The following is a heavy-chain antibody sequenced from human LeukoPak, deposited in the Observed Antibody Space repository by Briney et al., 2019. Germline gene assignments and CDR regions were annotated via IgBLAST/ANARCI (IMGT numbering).Heavy chain of an antibody. CDR3: ARSRGSSCYMGSDY. Sequence: GGSLRLSCAASGFTFSSYAMSWVRQAPGKGLEWVTGISGSGGSTYYADSVKGRFAISRDISKNTLYLQMDSLRAEDTAVYYCARSRGSSCYMGSDYWGQGTLVTVSS. V-gene: IGHV3-23*01. CDR1: GFTFSSYA. CDR2: ISGSGGST. D-gene: IGHD2-2*02. J-gene: IGHJ4*02.